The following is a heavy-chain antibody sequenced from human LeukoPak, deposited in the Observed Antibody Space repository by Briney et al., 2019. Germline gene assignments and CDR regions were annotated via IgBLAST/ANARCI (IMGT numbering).Heavy chain of an antibody. J-gene: IGHJ3*01. V-gene: IGHV3-30-3*01. CDR1: VFTFSSYP. D-gene: IGHD2-15*01. Sequence: PGGSLRLSCAASVFTFSSYPMHWVRQAPGKGLEWVAVISSDGSNKYYADSVKGRFTISRDNSKNTLYLQMNSLRAEDTAVYYCARDNSHSNIYSTRGNAFDVWGQGTMVTVSS. CDR2: ISSDGSNK. CDR3: ARDNSHSNIYSTRGNAFDV.